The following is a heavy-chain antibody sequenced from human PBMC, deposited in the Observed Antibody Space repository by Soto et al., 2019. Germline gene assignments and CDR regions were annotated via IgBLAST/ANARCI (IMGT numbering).Heavy chain of an antibody. Sequence: GGSLRLSCAASGFTFSSYGMHWVRQAPGKGLEWVAVISYDGSNKYYADSVKGRFTISRDNSKNTLYLQMNSLRAEDTAVYYCAKSSVVVAASPGYYYGMDVWGQGTTVTVSS. J-gene: IGHJ6*02. D-gene: IGHD2-15*01. CDR1: GFTFSSYG. CDR3: AKSSVVVAASPGYYYGMDV. V-gene: IGHV3-30*18. CDR2: ISYDGSNK.